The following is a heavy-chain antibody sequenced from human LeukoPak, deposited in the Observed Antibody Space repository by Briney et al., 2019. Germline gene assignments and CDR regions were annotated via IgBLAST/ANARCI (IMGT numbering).Heavy chain of an antibody. CDR1: GGSISSYY. CDR2: IYTSGST. J-gene: IGHJ4*02. V-gene: IGHV4-4*07. D-gene: IGHD5-12*01. CDR3: AAGVASLFDY. Sequence: SETLSVTCTVSGGSISSYYWSWVRQPARKGLEWIGRIYTSGSTNYNPSLKSRVTMSVDTSKNQFSLKLSSVTAADTAVYYCAAGVASLFDYWGQGTLVTVSS.